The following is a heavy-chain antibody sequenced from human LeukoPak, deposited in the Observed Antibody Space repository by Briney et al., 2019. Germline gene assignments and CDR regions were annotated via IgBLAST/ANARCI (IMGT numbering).Heavy chain of an antibody. D-gene: IGHD2-2*01. Sequence: GASVKVSCKASGYTFTSYGISWVRQAPGQGLEWMGWIGAYNGNTNYAQKLQGRVTMTTDTSTSTAYMELRSLRSDDTAVYYCARDRYCSSTSCPQTPSRNPTQKYFQHWGQGTLVTVSS. CDR2: IGAYNGNT. V-gene: IGHV1-18*01. CDR1: GYTFTSYG. CDR3: ARDRYCSSTSCPQTPSRNPTQKYFQH. J-gene: IGHJ1*01.